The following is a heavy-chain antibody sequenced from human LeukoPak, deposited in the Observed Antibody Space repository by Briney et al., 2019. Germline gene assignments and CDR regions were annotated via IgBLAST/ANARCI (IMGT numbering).Heavy chain of an antibody. CDR1: GFTFSSYA. V-gene: IGHV3-30*01. D-gene: IGHD5-18*01. J-gene: IGHJ4*02. CDR2: VSYDGSNK. Sequence: GGSLRLSCAASGFTFSSYAVHWVRQAPGKGLEWVAAVSYDGSNKWYADSVKGRFTISRDDTKNTLDLQMTSLRGEDTAVYYCARDKDGYGLDYWGQGTLVTVSS. CDR3: ARDKDGYGLDY.